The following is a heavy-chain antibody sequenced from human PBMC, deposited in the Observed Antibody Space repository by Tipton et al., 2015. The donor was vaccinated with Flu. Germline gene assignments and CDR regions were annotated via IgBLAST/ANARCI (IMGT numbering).Heavy chain of an antibody. CDR1: GDSITSGTYY. CDR2: IYTSGST. V-gene: IGHV4-61*02. D-gene: IGHD3-22*01. J-gene: IGHJ4*02. Sequence: TLSLTCTVSGDSITSGTYYWHWVRQPAGEGLEWIGRIYTSGSTDYNPSLKSRVTISLDTSKNQFSLNLSSVTAADTAVYYCARDRGWSSGYPFFDYWGQGTLVTVSS. CDR3: ARDRGWSSGYPFFDY.